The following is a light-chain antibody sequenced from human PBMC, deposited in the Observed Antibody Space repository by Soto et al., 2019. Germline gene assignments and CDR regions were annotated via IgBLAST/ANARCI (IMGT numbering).Light chain of an antibody. CDR3: QQYGSSPGT. CDR1: QSVSSSY. V-gene: IGKV3-20*01. J-gene: IGKJ4*01. Sequence: EIVLTQSPGTRSLSPGERATLSCRASQSVSSSYLAWYQQKPGQAPRLLIYNAFNRATGIPDRFSGSGSGTDFTLTISRLEPEDFAVYYCQQYGSSPGTFGGGTKVDIK. CDR2: NAF.